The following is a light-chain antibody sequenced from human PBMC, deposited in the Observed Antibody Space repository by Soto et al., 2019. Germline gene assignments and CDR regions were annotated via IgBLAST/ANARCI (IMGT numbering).Light chain of an antibody. CDR3: SSYAGSNNLV. CDR1: SSDVGGYHY. Sequence: QSVLTQPPSASGSPGQSVTISCTGTSSDVGGYHYVSWYQQHPGKAPKLMIHEVTKRPSGVPDRFSGSKSGNTASLTVSGLQGEDEADYYCSSYAGSNNLVFGGGIKLTVL. CDR2: EVT. V-gene: IGLV2-8*01. J-gene: IGLJ2*01.